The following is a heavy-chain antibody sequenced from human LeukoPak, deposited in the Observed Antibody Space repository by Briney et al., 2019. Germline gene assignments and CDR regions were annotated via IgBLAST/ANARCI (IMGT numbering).Heavy chain of an antibody. CDR2: ISSSGSTI. CDR3: ARDSGGSGSYYPNWFDP. Sequence: GGSLRLSCAASGFTFTTYWMTWVRQAPGKGLEWVSYISSSGSTIYYADSVKGRFTISRDNAKNSLYLQMNSLRAEDTAVYYCARDSGGSGSYYPNWFDPWGQGTLVTVSS. J-gene: IGHJ5*02. CDR1: GFTFTTYW. V-gene: IGHV3-48*03. D-gene: IGHD3-10*01.